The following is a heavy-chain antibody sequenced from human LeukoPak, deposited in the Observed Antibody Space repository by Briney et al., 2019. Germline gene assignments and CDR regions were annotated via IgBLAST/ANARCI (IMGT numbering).Heavy chain of an antibody. CDR3: VRDVKDTAMANYYYYYYMDV. CDR2: IKQDGSEK. CDR1: GFTFSSYW. D-gene: IGHD5-18*01. Sequence: GGSLRPSCAASGFTFSSYWMSWVRQAPGKGLEWVANIKQDGSEKYYVDSVKGRFTISRDNAKNSLYLQMNSLRAEDTDVYYCVRDVKDTAMANYYYYYYMDVWGKGTTVTVSS. V-gene: IGHV3-7*01. J-gene: IGHJ6*03.